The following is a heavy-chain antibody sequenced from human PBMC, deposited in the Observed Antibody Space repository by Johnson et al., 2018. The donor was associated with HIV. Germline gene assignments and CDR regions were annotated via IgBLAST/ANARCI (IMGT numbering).Heavy chain of an antibody. Sequence: VQLVESGGGVVRPGGSLRLSCVASGFTFEDYGMNWVRQAPGKGLEWVSDISWNGGTTGYADSVKGRFTISRDNARQSLYLQMRSLRAEDTAFYYCARGTNYYDSSAYHVGNAFDFWGRGTRVTVSS. CDR2: ISWNGGTT. V-gene: IGHV3-20*04. CDR3: ARGTNYYDSSAYHVGNAFDF. CDR1: GFTFEDYG. J-gene: IGHJ3*01. D-gene: IGHD3-22*01.